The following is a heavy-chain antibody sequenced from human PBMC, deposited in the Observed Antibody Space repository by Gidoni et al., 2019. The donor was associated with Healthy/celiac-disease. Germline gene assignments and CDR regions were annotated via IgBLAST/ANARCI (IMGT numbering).Heavy chain of an antibody. CDR1: GFTFSGSA. Sequence: EVQLVESGGGLVQPGGSLKLSCAASGFTFSGSAMHWVRQASGKGLEWVGRIRSKANSYATAYAASVKGRFTISRDDSKNTAYLQMNSLKTEDTAVYYCTRLANYGDSSNWFDPWGQGTLVTVSS. CDR2: IRSKANSYAT. V-gene: IGHV3-73*02. CDR3: TRLANYGDSSNWFDP. D-gene: IGHD4-17*01. J-gene: IGHJ5*02.